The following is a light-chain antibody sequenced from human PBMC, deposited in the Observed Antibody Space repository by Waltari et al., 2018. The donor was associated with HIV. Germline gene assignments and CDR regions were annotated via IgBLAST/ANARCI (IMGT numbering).Light chain of an antibody. J-gene: IGLJ2*01. CDR1: RTDIGDYNY. Sequence: QSALTQPRPVSGSPGQSVTISCRGSRTDIGDYNYVSWYQQHPGQVPKLVIFDVSKRPSGVPERFSGSKSVNTASLTISGLQAEDEADYYCCSYAGTYTWVFGGGTRLTVL. CDR3: CSYAGTYTWV. CDR2: DVS. V-gene: IGLV2-11*01.